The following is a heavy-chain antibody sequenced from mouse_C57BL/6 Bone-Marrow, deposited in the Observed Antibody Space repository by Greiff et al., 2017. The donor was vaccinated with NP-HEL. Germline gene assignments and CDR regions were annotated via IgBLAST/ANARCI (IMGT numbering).Heavy chain of an antibody. D-gene: IGHD1-1*01. CDR3: ARAGFITTVDFDV. V-gene: IGHV3-6*01. Sequence: ESGPGLVKPSQSLSLTCSVTGYSITSGYYWNWIRQFPGNKLEWMGYISYDGSNNYNPSLKNRISITRDTSKNQFFLKLNSVTTEDTATYYCARAGFITTVDFDVWGTGTTVTVSS. CDR2: ISYDGSN. J-gene: IGHJ1*03. CDR1: GYSITSGYY.